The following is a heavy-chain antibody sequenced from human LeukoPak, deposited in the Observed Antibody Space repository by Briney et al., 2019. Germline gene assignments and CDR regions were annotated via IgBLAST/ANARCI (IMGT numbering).Heavy chain of an antibody. J-gene: IGHJ3*02. V-gene: IGHV3-21*01. D-gene: IGHD1-26*01. CDR1: GFTFSSYS. CDR2: ISSSSSYI. Sequence: GGSLRLSCAASGFTFSSYSMSWVRQAPGKGLEWVSSISSSSSYIYYADSVKGRFTISRDNAKNSLYLQMNSLRAEDTAVYYCARVGALDAFDIWGQGTMVTASS. CDR3: ARVGALDAFDI.